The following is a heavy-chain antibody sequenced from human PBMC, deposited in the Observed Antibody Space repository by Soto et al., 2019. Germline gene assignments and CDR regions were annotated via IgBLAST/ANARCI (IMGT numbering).Heavy chain of an antibody. CDR1: GFTSSRYA. V-gene: IGHV3-23*01. D-gene: IGHD2-15*01. Sequence: PGGSLRLSCAASGFTSSRYAMSWVRQAPGKWLASVSAISGSGGSTYYADSVKGRFTISRDNSKNTLDLQMNSLRAEDTAVYYGAKGAGVWGYCSGGSCYLFDYWGHGTLVTVSS. CDR3: AKGAGVWGYCSGGSCYLFDY. J-gene: IGHJ4*01. CDR2: ISGSGGST.